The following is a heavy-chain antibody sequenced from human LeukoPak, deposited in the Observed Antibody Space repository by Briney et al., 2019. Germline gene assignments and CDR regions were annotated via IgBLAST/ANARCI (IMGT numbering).Heavy chain of an antibody. V-gene: IGHV3-15*01. Sequence: GGSLRLFCAASGFTFSNAWMSWVRQAPGKALESVRRIKSKTDGGTTDYAAPVKGRFTISRDDSKNTLYLQMNSLKTEDTAVYYCTTHREETAAGLFDYWGQGTLVTVSS. CDR2: IKSKTDGGTT. CDR1: GFTFSNAW. J-gene: IGHJ4*02. D-gene: IGHD6-13*01. CDR3: TTHREETAAGLFDY.